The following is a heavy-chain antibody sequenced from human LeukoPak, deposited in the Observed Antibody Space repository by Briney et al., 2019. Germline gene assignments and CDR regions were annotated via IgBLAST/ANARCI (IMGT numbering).Heavy chain of an antibody. Sequence: SETLSLTCAVYGGSFSGYYWSWIRQPPGKGLEWIGEINHSGSTNYNPSLKSRVTISVDTSKNQFSLKLSSVTAADTAVYYCASSEAFSYWGQGTLVTVSS. J-gene: IGHJ4*02. CDR3: ASSEAFSY. CDR2: INHSGST. CDR1: GGSFSGYY. V-gene: IGHV4-34*01.